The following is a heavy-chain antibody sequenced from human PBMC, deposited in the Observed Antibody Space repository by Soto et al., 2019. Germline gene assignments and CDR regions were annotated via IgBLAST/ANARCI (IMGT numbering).Heavy chain of an antibody. CDR1: GFTFSSYS. CDR2: ISSSSSTI. V-gene: IGHV3-48*02. Sequence: GGSLRLSCAASGFTFSSYSMNWVRQAPGKGLEWVSYISSSSSTIYYADSVKGRFTISRDNAKNSLYLQMNSLRDEDTAVYYCARDPHDFWSGYYIHYYYGMDVWGQGTTVTVSS. CDR3: ARDPHDFWSGYYIHYYYGMDV. D-gene: IGHD3-3*01. J-gene: IGHJ6*02.